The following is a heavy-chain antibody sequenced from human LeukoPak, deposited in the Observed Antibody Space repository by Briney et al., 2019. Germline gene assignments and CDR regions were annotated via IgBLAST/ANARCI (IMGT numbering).Heavy chain of an antibody. J-gene: IGHJ4*02. CDR3: ATESWTYGSGSYSFDY. CDR2: FDPEDGET. Sequence: ASVKVSCKVSGYTLTELSMHWVRQAPGKGLEWMGGFDPEDGETIYAQKFQGRVTMTEDTSTDTAYMELSSLRSEDTAVYYCATESWTYGSGSYSFDYWGQGTLVTVSS. D-gene: IGHD3-10*01. V-gene: IGHV1-24*01. CDR1: GYTLTELS.